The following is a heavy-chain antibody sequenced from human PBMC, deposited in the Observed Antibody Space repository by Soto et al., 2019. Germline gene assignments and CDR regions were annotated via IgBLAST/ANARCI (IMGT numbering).Heavy chain of an antibody. J-gene: IGHJ6*02. V-gene: IGHV5-10-1*01. CDR1: GYSFLIFW. D-gene: IGHD3-10*01. Sequence: PGESLKISCKGSGYSFLIFWITWVLQMPWKGLEWMGTIAPRDSYTNYSPSFQGHVTISADRSISTAYLQWSSLKASDTAMYYCAGGGVRGVITRTRDYYGMDVWGQGTTVTVSS. CDR2: IAPRDSYT. CDR3: AGGGVRGVITRTRDYYGMDV.